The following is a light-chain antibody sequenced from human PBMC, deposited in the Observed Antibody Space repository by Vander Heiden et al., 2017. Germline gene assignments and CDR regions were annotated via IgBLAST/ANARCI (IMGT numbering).Light chain of an antibody. CDR2: GAS. J-gene: IGKJ2*01. CDR1: QSVSSSY. V-gene: IGKV3-20*01. Sequence: EIVLTQSPGTLSLSPGERATLSCRASQSVSSSYLAWYQQKPGQAPRLLIFGASSRARGIPDRFSGSGSGTDFTLTISRLEPEDFALYYCQHYGSSPYTFGQGTKLEIK. CDR3: QHYGSSPYT.